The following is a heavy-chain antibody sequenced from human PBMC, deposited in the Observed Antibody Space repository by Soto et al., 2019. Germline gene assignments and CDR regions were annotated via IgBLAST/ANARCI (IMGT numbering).Heavy chain of an antibody. CDR1: GFSLSTTGVG. V-gene: IGHV2-5*02. CDR3: AHGIVSVPDGWFDP. CDR2: IYWDDDK. D-gene: IGHD2-2*01. J-gene: IGHJ5*02. Sequence: QITLKESGPPLVKPTQTLTLTCTFSGFSLSTTGVGVAWIRQPPGKALEWLALIYWDDDKRYSPSLKSRLTITKDTSKNQVVLTMTNMDPVDTGTYYCAHGIVSVPDGWFDPWGQGILVTVSS.